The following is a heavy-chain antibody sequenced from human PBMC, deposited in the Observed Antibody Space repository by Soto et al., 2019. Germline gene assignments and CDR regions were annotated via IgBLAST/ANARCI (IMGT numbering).Heavy chain of an antibody. CDR2: IYYSGST. V-gene: IGHV4-59*01. CDR1: GGSISSYY. J-gene: IGHJ6*02. CDR3: ARGTPHFTMVPGVIGYYYYGMDV. D-gene: IGHD3-10*01. Sequence: PSETLSLTCTVSGGSISSYYWSWIRQPPGKGLEWIGYIYYSGSTNYNPSLKSRVTISVDTSKNQFSLKLSSVTAADTAVYYCARGTPHFTMVPGVIGYYYYGMDVWGQGTTVTVSS.